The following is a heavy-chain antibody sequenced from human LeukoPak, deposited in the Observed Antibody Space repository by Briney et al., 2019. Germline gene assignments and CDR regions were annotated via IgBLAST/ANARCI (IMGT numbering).Heavy chain of an antibody. J-gene: IGHJ4*02. CDR3: ARRHLIGNGYLDR. CDR2: ISTFNGNT. V-gene: IGHV1-18*01. CDR1: GYAFTNCG. D-gene: IGHD4-23*01. Sequence: GASVKVSCKASGYAFTNCGITWVRQAPGQGLEGLGWISTFNGNTNYAQILQDRVTMTTDTSTNTAYLEVRSLSSDDTAVYYCARRHLIGNGYLDRWGQGTLVTVSS.